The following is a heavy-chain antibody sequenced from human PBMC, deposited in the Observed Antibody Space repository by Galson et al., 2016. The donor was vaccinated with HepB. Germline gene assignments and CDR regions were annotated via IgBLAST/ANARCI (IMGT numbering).Heavy chain of an antibody. Sequence: QSGAEVKKPGESPRISCKGSGSSFTNYWITWVRQMPGKGLEWMGRIDPSDSYTNYSPSFQGHVTISADKSISTADVQWSSLKASDTAMYYCARGREFGSDAFDIWGQGTMVTVSS. V-gene: IGHV5-10-1*01. CDR1: GSSFTNYW. J-gene: IGHJ3*02. CDR3: ARGREFGSDAFDI. D-gene: IGHD3-10*01. CDR2: IDPSDSYT.